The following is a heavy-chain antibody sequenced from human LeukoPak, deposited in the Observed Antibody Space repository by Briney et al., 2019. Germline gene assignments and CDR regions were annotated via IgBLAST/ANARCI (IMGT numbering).Heavy chain of an antibody. D-gene: IGHD3-22*01. CDR1: GYTFTNYG. Sequence: GASVKVSCKASGYTFTNYGINWVRQAPGQGLEWMGWISAYNGNTNYAQKVQCRVAMTTDTSTSTAYMELRSLRSDDTAVYYCARDSSGYPRDASDYWGKGTLVTVSS. J-gene: IGHJ4*02. V-gene: IGHV1-18*01. CDR3: ARDSSGYPRDASDY. CDR2: ISAYNGNT.